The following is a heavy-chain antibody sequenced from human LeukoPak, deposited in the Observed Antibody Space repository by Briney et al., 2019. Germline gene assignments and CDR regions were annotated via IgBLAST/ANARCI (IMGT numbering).Heavy chain of an antibody. Sequence: QPGGSLRLSCAASGFTFSSYCMSWVRQPPGKGLEWVANIDQSGSEKTYVDSVKRRFTISRDNAENALYLQMNTLRPEDTAVCYCAGGSGGLFDDWGQGTLVTVSS. D-gene: IGHD6-19*01. CDR2: IDQSGSEK. CDR3: AGGSGGLFDD. CDR1: GFTFSSYC. J-gene: IGHJ4*02. V-gene: IGHV3-7*01.